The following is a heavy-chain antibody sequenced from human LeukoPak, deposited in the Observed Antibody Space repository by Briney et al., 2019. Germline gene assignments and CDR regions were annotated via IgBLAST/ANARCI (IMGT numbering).Heavy chain of an antibody. CDR1: GYTFTSYG. CDR3: ARDRGYSGLNWFDP. Sequence: ASVKVSCTASGYTFTSYGISWVRQAPGQGLEWMGWISAYNGNTNYAQKLQGRVTMTTDTSTSTAYMELRSLRSDDTAVYYCARDRGYSGLNWFDPWGQGTLVTVSS. J-gene: IGHJ5*02. CDR2: ISAYNGNT. V-gene: IGHV1-18*01. D-gene: IGHD5-12*01.